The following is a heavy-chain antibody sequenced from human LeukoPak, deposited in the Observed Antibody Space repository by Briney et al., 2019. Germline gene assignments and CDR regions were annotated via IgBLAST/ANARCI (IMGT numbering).Heavy chain of an antibody. V-gene: IGHV1-18*01. CDR3: ARDRDMITFGGVHTLNWLDP. J-gene: IGHJ5*02. Sequence: GASVKVSCKASGYTFTSYGISWVRQAPGQGFEWMGWLSAYNGNTNYAQKLQGRVTMTTDTSTSTAYMELRSLRSDDTAVYYCARDRDMITFGGVHTLNWLDPWGQGTLVTVSS. D-gene: IGHD3-16*01. CDR1: GYTFTSYG. CDR2: LSAYNGNT.